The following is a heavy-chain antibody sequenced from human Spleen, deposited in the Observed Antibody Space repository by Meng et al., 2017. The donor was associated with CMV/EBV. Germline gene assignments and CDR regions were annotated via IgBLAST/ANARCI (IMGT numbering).Heavy chain of an antibody. J-gene: IGHJ6*02. CDR2: IYYSGST. D-gene: IGHD3-16*01. CDR1: GGSISSSSYY. Sequence: SETLSLTCTVSGGSISSSSYYWGWIRQPPGKGLEWIGSIYYSGSTYYNPSLKSRVTISVDTSKNQFSLKLTSVTAADTGVYYCARVLIRTARTIVVRGMDVWGQGTTVTVS. CDR3: ARVLIRTARTIVVRGMDV. V-gene: IGHV4-39*07.